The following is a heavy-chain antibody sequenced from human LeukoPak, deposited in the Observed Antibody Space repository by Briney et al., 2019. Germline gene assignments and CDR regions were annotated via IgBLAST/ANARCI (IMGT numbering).Heavy chain of an antibody. CDR2: IWYDGSNK. J-gene: IGHJ4*02. V-gene: IGHV3-33*01. D-gene: IGHD5-18*01. CDR3: ARDIPAMGPPDDY. Sequence: GRSLRLSCAASGFTFSSYGMHWVRQAPGKGLEWVAVIWYDGSNKYYADSVKDRFTISRDNSKNTLYLQMNSLRAEDTAVYYCARDIPAMGPPDDYWGQGTLVTVSS. CDR1: GFTFSSYG.